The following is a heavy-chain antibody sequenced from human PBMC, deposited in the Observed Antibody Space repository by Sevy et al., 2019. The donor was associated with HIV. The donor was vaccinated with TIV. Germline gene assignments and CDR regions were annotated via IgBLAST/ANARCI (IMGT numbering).Heavy chain of an antibody. CDR2: ITRSSSYI. CDR1: GFTFSLYS. CDR3: ARAYGDYVGGYYFDY. D-gene: IGHD4-17*01. Sequence: GGSLRLSCAASGFTFSLYSLNWVRQAPGKGLEWVSSITRSSSYIYYTDSVKGRFTISRDNAKNSLYLQMNSPRVEDTAVYYCARAYGDYVGGYYFDYWGQGALVTVSS. J-gene: IGHJ4*02. V-gene: IGHV3-21*01.